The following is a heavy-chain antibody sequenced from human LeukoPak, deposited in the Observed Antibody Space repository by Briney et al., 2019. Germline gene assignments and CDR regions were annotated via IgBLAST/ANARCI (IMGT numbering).Heavy chain of an antibody. D-gene: IGHD3-10*01. CDR1: GFTFSSYA. J-gene: IGHJ6*02. CDR3: AGVWFGEFEFYYYYGMDA. Sequence: GGSLRLSCAASGFTFSSYAMHWVRQAPGKGLEWVSAISGSGGSTYYADSVKGRFTISRDNSKNTLYLQMNSLRAEDTAVYYCAGVWFGEFEFYYYYGMDAWGQGTTVTVSS. V-gene: IGHV3-23*01. CDR2: ISGSGGST.